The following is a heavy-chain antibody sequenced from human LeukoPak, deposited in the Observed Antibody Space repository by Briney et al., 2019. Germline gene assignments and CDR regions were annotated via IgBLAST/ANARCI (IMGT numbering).Heavy chain of an antibody. CDR3: ARGIESYGDYGY. J-gene: IGHJ4*02. Sequence: PSETLSLTCTVSGGSISSYYWSWIRQPPGKGLEWMAYMYNSGSTNYNPSLKSRVTIPIDTSKNQFSLKLSSLTAADTAIYYCARGIESYGDYGYWGQGILVTVSS. CDR1: GGSISSYY. CDR2: MYNSGST. D-gene: IGHD4-17*01. V-gene: IGHV4-59*01.